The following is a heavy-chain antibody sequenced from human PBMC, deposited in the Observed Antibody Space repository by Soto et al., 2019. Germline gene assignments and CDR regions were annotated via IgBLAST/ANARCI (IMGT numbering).Heavy chain of an antibody. V-gene: IGHV3-30*18. CDR3: AKVIRADSTSSNFYYYSGLDV. Sequence: QVQLVESGGGVVQPGRFLRLSCAASGFTFRTYGMHWVRQAPGKGLEWLAVISNTGINKYYADSVKGRFTISRDNSRDTLFLQMNSLRGEDTAIYYCAKVIRADSTSSNFYYYSGLDVWGQGTTVTVSS. CDR2: ISNTGINK. CDR1: GFTFRTYG. J-gene: IGHJ6*02. D-gene: IGHD6-6*01.